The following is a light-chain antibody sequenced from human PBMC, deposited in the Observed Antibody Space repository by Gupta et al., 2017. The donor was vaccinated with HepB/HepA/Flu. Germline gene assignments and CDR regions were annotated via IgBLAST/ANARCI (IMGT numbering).Light chain of an antibody. CDR2: DAS. V-gene: IGKV1-33*01. CDR1: QDISNY. CDR3: QQYDNLPYT. J-gene: IGKJ2*01. Sequence: DIQMTQSPSSLSASVGDRVTITCQASQDISNYLNWYQQKPGKAPKLLIYDASNLETGVPSRFSGSGSGTDFTFTISSLQPEDIATYYCQQYDNLPYTCGPGTKLEIK.